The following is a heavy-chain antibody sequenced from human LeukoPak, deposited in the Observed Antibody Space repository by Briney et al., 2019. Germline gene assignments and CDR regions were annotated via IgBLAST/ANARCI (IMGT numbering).Heavy chain of an antibody. J-gene: IGHJ4*02. CDR1: GFTFSSYA. Sequence: PGGSLRLSCAASGFTFSSYAMSWVRQAPGKGLEWVAVISYDGSNKYYADSVKGRFTISRDNSKNTLYLQMNSLRAEDTAVYYCARDSNFKYGSGSYGFDYWGQGTLVTVSS. D-gene: IGHD3-10*01. V-gene: IGHV3-30*04. CDR3: ARDSNFKYGSGSYGFDY. CDR2: ISYDGSNK.